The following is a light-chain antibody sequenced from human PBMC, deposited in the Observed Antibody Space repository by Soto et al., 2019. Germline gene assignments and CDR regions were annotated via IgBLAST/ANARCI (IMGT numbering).Light chain of an antibody. J-gene: IGLJ2*01. V-gene: IGLV1-47*01. CDR2: RNN. CDR3: AAWDDSLSGYVV. CDR1: SSNIGSNY. Sequence: QSVLTQPPSASGTPGQRVTISSSGRSSNIGSNYVYWYQQLPGTAPKLLIYRNNQRPSGVPDRFSGSKSGTSASLAISGLRSEDEPDYYCAAWDDSLSGYVVFGGGTKLTVL.